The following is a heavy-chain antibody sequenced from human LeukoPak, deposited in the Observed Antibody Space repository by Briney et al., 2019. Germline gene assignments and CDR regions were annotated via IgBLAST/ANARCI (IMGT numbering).Heavy chain of an antibody. CDR1: GFTFSSYG. J-gene: IGHJ4*02. Sequence: GGSPRLSCAVSGFTFSSYGFHWVRQAPGKGLEWVAVIWYDGSKQYYADSVKGRFTFSRDDSKNTLYLQMNSLRAEDTAVYYCAKGLYSSGWSDFDYWGQGTLVTVSS. CDR2: IWYDGSKQ. V-gene: IGHV3-33*03. D-gene: IGHD6-19*01. CDR3: AKGLYSSGWSDFDY.